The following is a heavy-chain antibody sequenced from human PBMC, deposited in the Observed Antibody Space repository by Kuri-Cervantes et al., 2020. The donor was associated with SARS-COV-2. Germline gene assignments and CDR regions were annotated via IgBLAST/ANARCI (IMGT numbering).Heavy chain of an antibody. J-gene: IGHJ4*02. CDR2: INSDGSST. Sequence: GESLKISCAASGFTFSSYWMHWARQAPGKGLVWVSRINSDGSSTSYADSVKGRFTISRDNAKSTLYLQMNSLRDEDTAVYYCARDLSLEWLDLRDYWGQGTVVTVSS. CDR1: GFTFSSYW. CDR3: ARDLSLEWLDLRDY. V-gene: IGHV3-74*01. D-gene: IGHD3-3*01.